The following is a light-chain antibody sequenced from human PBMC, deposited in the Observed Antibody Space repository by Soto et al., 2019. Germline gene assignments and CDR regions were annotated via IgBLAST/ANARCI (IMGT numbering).Light chain of an antibody. Sequence: DVVMSQSPLSLPVTLGQPASISCRSSQSLVYSDGNTYLNWFQQRPGQSPRRLIYKVSNWDSGVPDRFSDSGSGTDFTLKISKVEAEDVGLYYCMQGTHWPYTSGQGTKLEIK. V-gene: IGKV2D-30*01. CDR2: KVS. J-gene: IGKJ2*01. CDR3: MQGTHWPYT. CDR1: QSLVYSDGNTY.